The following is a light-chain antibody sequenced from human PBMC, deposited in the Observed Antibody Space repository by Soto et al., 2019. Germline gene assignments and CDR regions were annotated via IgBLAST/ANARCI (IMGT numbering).Light chain of an antibody. J-gene: IGKJ4*01. Sequence: EIVMTQSPATLSVSPGERATLSCRASQSVSSNLAWYQQKPGQAPRLLIYGASTRATGIPARFSGSGSGTNFPLPISSLHSEVFAVFYGQQYNTWPPLPFGGGTRVDIK. V-gene: IGKV3-15*01. CDR1: QSVSSN. CDR3: QQYNTWPPLP. CDR2: GAS.